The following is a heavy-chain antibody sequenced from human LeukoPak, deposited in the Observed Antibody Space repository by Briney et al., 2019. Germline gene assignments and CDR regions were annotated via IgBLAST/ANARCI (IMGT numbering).Heavy chain of an antibody. D-gene: IGHD3-9*01. CDR1: GFTFSRYG. CDR3: AKALWAYDILTGYSGDAFDI. Sequence: PGGSLRLSCAASGFTFSRYGMHWVRQAPGKGPEWVTVISSDGNKKYYIDSVKGRFTISRDNSKNTLYLQMNSLRAEDTAVYYCAKALWAYDILTGYSGDAFDIWGQGTMVTVSS. CDR2: ISSDGNKK. J-gene: IGHJ3*02. V-gene: IGHV3-30*18.